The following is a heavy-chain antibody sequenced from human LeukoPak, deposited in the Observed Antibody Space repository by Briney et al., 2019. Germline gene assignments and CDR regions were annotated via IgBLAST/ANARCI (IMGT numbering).Heavy chain of an antibody. CDR2: FDPEDGET. CDR1: GYTLTELS. Sequence: ASVKVSCKVSGYTLTELSMHWVRQAPGKGLEWMGGFDPEDGETIYAQKFQGRVTMTEDTSTDTAYMELSSLRSEDTAVYYCARDRPTLGYCSSTSCRLIHYGMDVWGQGTTVTVSS. D-gene: IGHD2-2*01. V-gene: IGHV1-24*01. J-gene: IGHJ6*02. CDR3: ARDRPTLGYCSSTSCRLIHYGMDV.